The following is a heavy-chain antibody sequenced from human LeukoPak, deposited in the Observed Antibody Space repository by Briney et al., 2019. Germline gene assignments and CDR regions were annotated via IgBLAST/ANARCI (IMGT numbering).Heavy chain of an antibody. CDR1: GGTFSSYA. CDR3: ARTDLELGDFDY. Sequence: VKVSCKASGGTFSSYAISWVRQAPGQGLEWMGGIIPIFGTANYAQRFQGRLTITTDDSTSTAYMDLSSLRSEDTAVYYCARTDLELGDFDYWGQGTLVTVSS. D-gene: IGHD1-7*01. V-gene: IGHV1-69*13. CDR2: IIPIFGTA. J-gene: IGHJ4*02.